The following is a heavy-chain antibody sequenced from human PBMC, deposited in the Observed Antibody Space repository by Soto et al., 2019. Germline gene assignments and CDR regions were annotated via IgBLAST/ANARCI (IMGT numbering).Heavy chain of an antibody. CDR2: INAANGNT. V-gene: IGHV1-3*01. Sequence: QVQLVQSGAEVKPPGASVKVSCKASGYTFTNYAIRWVRQAPGQRLEWLAWINAANGNTKYSEKFQGGVTITSDTSASTPYLELRSLRSEDTAVYYCARELYYANCAYWSYFQHWGQGTLITVSS. CDR3: ARELYYANCAYWSYFQH. CDR1: GYTFTNYA. D-gene: IGHD3-16*01. J-gene: IGHJ1*01.